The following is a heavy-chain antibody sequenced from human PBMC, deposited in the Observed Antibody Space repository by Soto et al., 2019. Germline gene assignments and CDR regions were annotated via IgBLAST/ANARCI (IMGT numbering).Heavy chain of an antibody. V-gene: IGHV3-74*01. CDR3: ARGPVYDYYYYMDV. J-gene: IGHJ6*03. CDR1: GFTFSSYW. Sequence: GGSLRLSCAASGFTFSSYWMHWVRQAPGKGLVWVSRINSDGSSTSYADSVKGRFTISRDNAKNTLYLQMNSLRAEDTAVYYCARGPVYDYYYYMDVWGKGTTVTVSS. CDR2: INSDGSST.